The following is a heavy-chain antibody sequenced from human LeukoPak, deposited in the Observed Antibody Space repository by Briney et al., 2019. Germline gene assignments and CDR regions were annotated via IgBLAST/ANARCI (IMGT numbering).Heavy chain of an antibody. CDR2: IHYSGST. CDR3: ARATWLLDS. V-gene: IGHV4-59*01. CDR1: GGSISSYY. J-gene: IGHJ4*02. D-gene: IGHD3-22*01. Sequence: SETLSLTCTVSGGSISSYYWSWIRQPPGKGLEYIGYIHYSGSTNYNPSLKSRVTISVDTSKNQFSLKLTSVTAADTAVYYCARATWLLDSWGQGTLVTVSS.